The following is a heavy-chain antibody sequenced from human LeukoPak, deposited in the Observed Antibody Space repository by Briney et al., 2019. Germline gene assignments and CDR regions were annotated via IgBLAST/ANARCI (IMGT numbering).Heavy chain of an antibody. CDR2: ISSSSSYI. CDR3: ARASIQQLVLSYYYYMDV. J-gene: IGHJ6*03. CDR1: GFTFSSYS. D-gene: IGHD6-13*01. Sequence: GGSLRLSCAASGFTFSSYSMNWVRQAPGKGLEWVSSISSSSSYIYYADSVKGRFTISRDNAKNSLYLQMNSLRAEDTAVYYCARASIQQLVLSYYYYMDVWGKGTTVTVSS. V-gene: IGHV3-21*01.